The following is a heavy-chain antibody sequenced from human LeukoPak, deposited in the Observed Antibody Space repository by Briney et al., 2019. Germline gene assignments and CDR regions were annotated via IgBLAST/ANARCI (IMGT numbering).Heavy chain of an antibody. J-gene: IGHJ4*02. CDR1: GFTFSSYA. D-gene: IGHD4-17*01. Sequence: GGSLRLSCAASGFTFSSYAMHWVRQAPGKGLEYVSAISSNGGSTYYANSVKGRFTISRDNSKSTLYLQMGSLRAEDMAVYYCARVTVTTRVADYWGQGTLVTVSS. V-gene: IGHV3-64*01. CDR2: ISSNGGST. CDR3: ARVTVTTRVADY.